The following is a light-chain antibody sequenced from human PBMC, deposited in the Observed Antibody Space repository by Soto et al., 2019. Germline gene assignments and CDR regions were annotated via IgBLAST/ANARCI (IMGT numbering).Light chain of an antibody. CDR1: SSDVGGYNY. CDR2: GVT. J-gene: IGLJ1*01. CDR3: SSYTNINTRACV. Sequence: QSVLTQPPSASGSPGQSVTISCTGTSSDVGGYNYVSWYQQHPGKAPKLMIYGVTDRPSGVSNRFSGSKSGNTASLTISGLQAEDEAEYYCSSYTNINTRACVFGTGTKVTVL. V-gene: IGLV2-14*01.